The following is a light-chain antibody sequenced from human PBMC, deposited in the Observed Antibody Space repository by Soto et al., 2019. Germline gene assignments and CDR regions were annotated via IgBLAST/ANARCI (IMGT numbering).Light chain of an antibody. V-gene: IGLV2-23*01. CDR2: EGT. CDR3: CSFASTTTLV. CDR1: SSAVGTYLL. Sequence: QSVLTQPASVSGSPGQSITISCTGTSSAVGTYLLVSWYQHHPGKAPKLMIYEGTKRPSGVSNRFSGSKSADTASLTISGLQAEDEADYYCCSFASTTTLVFGGGTKLTVL. J-gene: IGLJ2*01.